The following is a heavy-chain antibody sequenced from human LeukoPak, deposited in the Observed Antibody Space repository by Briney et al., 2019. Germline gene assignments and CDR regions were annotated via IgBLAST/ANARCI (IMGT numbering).Heavy chain of an antibody. Sequence: PGGSLRLSCAASGFTFSNYAMSWVRQAPGKGLEWVSNISGSGGRTYYADSVKGRFTISRDNSKNTLYLQMNSLRAEDTAVYYCAKGSTYYYDSSGYYLSYFDYWGQGTLVTVSS. CDR3: AKGSTYYYDSSGYYLSYFDY. J-gene: IGHJ4*02. CDR2: ISGSGGRT. CDR1: GFTFSNYA. V-gene: IGHV3-23*01. D-gene: IGHD3-22*01.